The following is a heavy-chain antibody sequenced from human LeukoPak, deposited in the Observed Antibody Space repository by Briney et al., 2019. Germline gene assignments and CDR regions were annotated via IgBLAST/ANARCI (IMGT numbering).Heavy chain of an antibody. CDR2: ISWNSGSI. J-gene: IGHJ4*02. CDR3: AKVYSSGWYGEVYFDY. Sequence: GGSLRLSCAASGFTFDDYAMHWVRQAPGKGLEWVSGISWNSGSIGYADSVKGRFTISRDNAKNSLYPQMNSLRAEDTALYYCAKVYSSGWYGEVYFDYWGQGTLVTVSS. D-gene: IGHD6-19*01. V-gene: IGHV3-9*01. CDR1: GFTFDDYA.